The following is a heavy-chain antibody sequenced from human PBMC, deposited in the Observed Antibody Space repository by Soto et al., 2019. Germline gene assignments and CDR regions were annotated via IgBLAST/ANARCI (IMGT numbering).Heavy chain of an antibody. CDR2: IHSSGST. V-gene: IGHV4-61*01. CDR1: GGSVSSGNYF. D-gene: IGHD4-17*01. Sequence: SETLSLTCTVSGGSVSSGNYFWSWIRQPPGKGLEWIGYIHSSGSTNYSPSLKSRVTISADTSRNQFSLRLTSVTAADTAVYYCAILTKPTAVTTAFRGGYGLDVWGQGTTVTSP. J-gene: IGHJ6*02. CDR3: AILTKPTAVTTAFRGGYGLDV.